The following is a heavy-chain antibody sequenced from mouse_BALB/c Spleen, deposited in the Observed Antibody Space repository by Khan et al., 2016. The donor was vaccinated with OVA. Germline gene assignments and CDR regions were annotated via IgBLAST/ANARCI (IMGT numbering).Heavy chain of an antibody. J-gene: IGHJ3*01. CDR1: GYSITSDYA. D-gene: IGHD3-3*01. CDR2: ISYSGST. V-gene: IGHV3-2*02. Sequence: EVQLVESGPGLVKPSQSLSLTCTVTGYSITSDYAWNWIRQFPGNKLEWMGYISYSGSTSYTPSLKSRISITRDTSKNQFFLQLNSVTTEDTATYYCARGRAYGGQGTLVSVSA. CDR3: ARGRAY.